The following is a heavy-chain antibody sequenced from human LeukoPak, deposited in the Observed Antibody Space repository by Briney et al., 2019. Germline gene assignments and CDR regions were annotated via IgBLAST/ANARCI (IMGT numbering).Heavy chain of an antibody. D-gene: IGHD3-9*01. CDR1: GFTFSSYW. J-gene: IGHJ4*02. CDR2: IKQDGREK. Sequence: GGSLRLSCAASGFTFSSYWVSWVRQAPGKGLEWVANIKQDGREKYYVDSVKGRFPISRYNAKNSLYLQMNSLRAEDTAVYYCARQLLRYFDWLPYFDYWGQGTLVTVSS. V-gene: IGHV3-7*03. CDR3: ARQLLRYFDWLPYFDY.